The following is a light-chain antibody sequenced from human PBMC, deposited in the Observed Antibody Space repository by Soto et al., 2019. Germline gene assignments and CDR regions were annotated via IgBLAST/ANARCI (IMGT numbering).Light chain of an antibody. CDR1: QSISSW. CDR3: QHYNTYPWT. Sequence: DIQMTQSPSTLSGSAGDRVTITCRASQSISSWLAWYQQKPGKAPNLLIYKASHLENGVPSRFSGSGSGTEFTLTISSLQPGDFATYYRQHYNTYPWTFGQGTKVDIK. J-gene: IGKJ1*01. CDR2: KAS. V-gene: IGKV1-5*03.